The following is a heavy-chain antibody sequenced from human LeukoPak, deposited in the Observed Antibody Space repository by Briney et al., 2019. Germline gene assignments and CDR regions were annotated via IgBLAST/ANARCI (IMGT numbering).Heavy chain of an antibody. CDR3: ASGRGDYDWFPAEIDY. D-gene: IGHD5-12*01. CDR1: GGSFSGYY. J-gene: IGHJ4*02. V-gene: IGHV4-34*01. CDR2: INHSGST. Sequence: TSETLSLTCAVYGGSFSGYYWSWIRQPPGKGLEWIGEINHSGSTNYNPSLKSRVTISVDTSKNQFSLKLSSVTAADTAVYYCASGRGDYDWFPAEIDYWGQGTLVTVSS.